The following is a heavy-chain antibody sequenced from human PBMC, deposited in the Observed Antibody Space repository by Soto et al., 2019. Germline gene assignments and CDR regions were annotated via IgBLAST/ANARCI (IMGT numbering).Heavy chain of an antibody. D-gene: IGHD2-8*01. J-gene: IGHJ4*02. V-gene: IGHV1-3*01. CDR3: TRDLNGGNPFDH. CDR2: IDPGSGKA. Sequence: QVQLVQSGAEVKKPGASVRVSCKPSGYTLTNYAIHWVRQAAGQSLEWLAWIDPGSGKATYSQKVQGRLIVTRASSASTFYMDLSSLTSEDTAVYFCTRDLNGGNPFDHWGQGVLVTVSS. CDR1: GYTLTNYA.